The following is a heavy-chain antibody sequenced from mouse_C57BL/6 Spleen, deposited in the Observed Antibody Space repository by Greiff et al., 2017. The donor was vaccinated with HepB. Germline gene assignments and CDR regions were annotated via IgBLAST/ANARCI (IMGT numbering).Heavy chain of an antibody. J-gene: IGHJ4*01. CDR3: ARRDYYGSRGYYAMDY. V-gene: IGHV5-17*01. D-gene: IGHD1-1*01. CDR2: ISSGSSTI. CDR1: GFTFSDYG. Sequence: EVMLVESGGGLVKPGGSLKLSCAASGFTFSDYGMHWVRQAPEKGLEWVAYISSGSSTIYYADTVKGRFTISRDNAKNTLFLQMTSLRSEDTAMYYCARRDYYGSRGYYAMDYWGQGTSVTVSS.